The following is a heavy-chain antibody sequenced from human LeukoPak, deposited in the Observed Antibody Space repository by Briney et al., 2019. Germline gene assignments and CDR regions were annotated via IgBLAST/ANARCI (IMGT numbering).Heavy chain of an antibody. J-gene: IGHJ5*02. Sequence: GGSLRLSCAASGFTFSSYGMHWVRQAPGKGLEWVAFIRYDGSNKYYADSVKGRFTISRDNSKNTLYLQMNSLRAEDTAVYYCAKGRGIRIAAAGTSWFDPWGQGTLVTVSS. V-gene: IGHV3-30*02. CDR3: AKGRGIRIAAAGTSWFDP. CDR2: IRYDGSNK. D-gene: IGHD6-13*01. CDR1: GFTFSSYG.